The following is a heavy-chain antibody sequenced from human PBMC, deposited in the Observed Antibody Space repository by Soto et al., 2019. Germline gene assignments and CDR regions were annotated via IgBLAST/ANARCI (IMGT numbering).Heavy chain of an antibody. V-gene: IGHV1-18*01. CDR2: ISAYNGNT. Sequence: QVQLVQSGAEVKKPGASVKVSCKASGYTFTSYGISWVRQAPGQGLEWMGWISAYNGNTNYAQKLQGRVTMTTDTSTSPASMELRSLRSDDTAVYYCATQRRAAADPLDYWGQGTLVTVSS. J-gene: IGHJ4*02. CDR1: GYTFTSYG. D-gene: IGHD6-13*01. CDR3: ATQRRAAADPLDY.